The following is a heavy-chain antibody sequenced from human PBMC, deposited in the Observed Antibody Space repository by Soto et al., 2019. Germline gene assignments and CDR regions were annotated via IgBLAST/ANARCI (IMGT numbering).Heavy chain of an antibody. CDR1: GYTFTSYD. CDR2: MNPNSGNT. J-gene: IGHJ3*02. CDR3: ARYSYGPKAFEI. Sequence: GASVKVSCKASGYTFTSYDINWVRQATGQGLEWMGWMNPNSGNTGYAQKFQGRVTITRNTSISTAYMELSSLRSEDTAVYYCARYSYGPKAFEIWGQGTMVTVSS. V-gene: IGHV1-8*01. D-gene: IGHD5-18*01.